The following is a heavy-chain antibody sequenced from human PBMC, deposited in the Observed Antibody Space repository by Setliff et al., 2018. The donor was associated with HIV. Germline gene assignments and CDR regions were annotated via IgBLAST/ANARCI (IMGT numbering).Heavy chain of an antibody. J-gene: IGHJ4*02. V-gene: IGHV7-4-1*02. CDR3: ARNSPFPPSSGAHFDF. D-gene: IGHD3-22*01. CDR2: IHTSTGKP. CDR1: GYSFTTYS. Sequence: ASVKVSCKASGYSFTTYSINWLRQAPGQGPEWMGWIHTSTGKPTYVRDFTGRFVFSLDTSVNTAFLQISDLKTEDTAVYYCARNSPFPPSSGAHFDFWGPGTLGTAPQ.